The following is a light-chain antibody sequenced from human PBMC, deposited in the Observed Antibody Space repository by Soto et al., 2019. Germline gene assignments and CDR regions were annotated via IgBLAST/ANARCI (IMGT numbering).Light chain of an antibody. V-gene: IGKV3-15*01. CDR1: QSVSSN. J-gene: IGKJ5*01. CDR3: QQYKNWPL. CDR2: GAS. Sequence: VVTQSPATLSVSPGEGATLYCRASQSVSSNLAWYQQKPGQAPRLLLYGASTRATGIPVRFSGSGFGTEFTLTISSLQSEDFAVYYCQQYKNWPLFGQGTRPEI.